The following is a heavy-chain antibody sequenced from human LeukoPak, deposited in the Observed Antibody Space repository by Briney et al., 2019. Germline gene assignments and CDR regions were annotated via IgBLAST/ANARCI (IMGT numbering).Heavy chain of an antibody. J-gene: IGHJ4*02. CDR3: ARRRRPYYDSSGPRQFDY. Sequence: GESLKISCKGSGYSFTNYWIGWVRQMPGEGLEWMGIISPGDSDTRYSPSLQGQVTISADKSISTAYLQWSSLKASDTATYYCARRRRPYYDSSGPRQFDYWGQGALVTVSS. V-gene: IGHV5-51*01. CDR2: ISPGDSDT. CDR1: GYSFTNYW. D-gene: IGHD3-22*01.